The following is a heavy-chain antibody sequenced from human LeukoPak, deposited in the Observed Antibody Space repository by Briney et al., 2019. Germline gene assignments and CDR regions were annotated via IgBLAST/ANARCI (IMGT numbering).Heavy chain of an antibody. V-gene: IGHV4-59*11. CDR1: GGSISFHY. D-gene: IGHD3-16*01. CDR3: ARGGVWYFDL. Sequence: PSETLSLTCTVSGGSISFHYWSWIRQPPGKGLEWIGYIHLSGSTYYAPSLRSRVTISGDTSKNHFSLRLNSVTAADTAVYYCARGGVWYFDLWGRGTLVTVSS. J-gene: IGHJ2*01. CDR2: IHLSGST.